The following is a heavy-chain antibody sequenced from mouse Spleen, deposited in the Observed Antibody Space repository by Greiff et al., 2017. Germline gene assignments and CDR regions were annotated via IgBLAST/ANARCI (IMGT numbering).Heavy chain of an antibody. V-gene: IGHV14-3*01. D-gene: IGHD4-1*01. CDR2: IDPANGNT. Sequence: VQLQQSVAELVRPGASVKLSCTASGFIIKNTYMHWVKQRPEQGLDWIGRIDPANGNTKYAPKFQVKATITADTSSNTAYLQLSSLTSEDTAIYYCARGLGLDFWGQGTTLTVSS. J-gene: IGHJ2*01. CDR1: GFIIKNTY. CDR3: ARGLGLDF.